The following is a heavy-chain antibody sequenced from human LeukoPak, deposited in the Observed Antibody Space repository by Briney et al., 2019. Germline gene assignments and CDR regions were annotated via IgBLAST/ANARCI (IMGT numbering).Heavy chain of an antibody. CDR2: SSSDGSSI. CDR3: VRDGDSTVDFDY. J-gene: IGHJ4*02. D-gene: IGHD4-23*01. CDR1: GFTFSSYW. Sequence: PGGSLRLSCVASGFTFSSYWMHWVRQAPGKGLVGVSRSSSDGSSIVYADSVEGRFTISRDNAKNTLYLQMNSLRAEDTAVYYCVRDGDSTVDFDYWGQGTLVTVSS. V-gene: IGHV3-74*01.